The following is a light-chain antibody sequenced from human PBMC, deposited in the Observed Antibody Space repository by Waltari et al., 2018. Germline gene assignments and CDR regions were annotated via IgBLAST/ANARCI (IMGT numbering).Light chain of an antibody. CDR2: STI. Sequence: QTVVTQEPSLTVSPGGTVTLTCGSSTGAVTNNFYPNWFQQKPGQAPRALIYSTINKPPGTPGRFPGSFLGGKAALTLSGVQPEDEAEYYCLLYYGGAWVFGGGTKLTVL. J-gene: IGLJ3*02. CDR3: LLYYGGAWV. V-gene: IGLV7-43*01. CDR1: TGAVTNNFY.